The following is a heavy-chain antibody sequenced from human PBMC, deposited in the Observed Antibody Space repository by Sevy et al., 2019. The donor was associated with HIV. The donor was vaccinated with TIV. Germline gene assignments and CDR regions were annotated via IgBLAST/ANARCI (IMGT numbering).Heavy chain of an antibody. J-gene: IGHJ5*02. CDR2: IRPDGSDK. CDR3: EGGVGLDR. CDR1: GFTFSPYW. D-gene: IGHD1-26*01. V-gene: IGHV3-7*03. Sequence: GGSLRLSCEASGFTFSPYWMTWVRQAPGKGLEWVANIRPDGSDKYYVDSVKGRFTISRDNAKNSLYLQMNSLGADDTARYYWEGGVGLDRWGQGTLVTVSS.